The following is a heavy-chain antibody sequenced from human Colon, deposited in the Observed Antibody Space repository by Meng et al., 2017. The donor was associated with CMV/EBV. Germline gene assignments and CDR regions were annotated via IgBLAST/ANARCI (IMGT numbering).Heavy chain of an antibody. V-gene: IGHV1-3*01. D-gene: IGHD3-22*01. CDR3: ALYYYDSSGYYTFGY. J-gene: IGHJ4*02. CDR2: INDGNGNR. Sequence: QVQLVQSGAEVKKPGASVKVSCKASGYTFSNYAMHWVRQAPGQRLEWMGWINDGNGNRKYSQKFQGRVTFTRDTSASTVYTELSSLRSEDTAVYYCALYYYDSSGYYTFGYWGQGTLVTVSS. CDR1: GYTFSNYA.